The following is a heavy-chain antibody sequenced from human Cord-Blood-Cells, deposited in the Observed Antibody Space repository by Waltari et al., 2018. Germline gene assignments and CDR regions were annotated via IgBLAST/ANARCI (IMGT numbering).Heavy chain of an antibody. CDR2: IYYSGGT. V-gene: IGHV4-39*01. Sequence: QLQLQESGPGLVKPSETLSLTCTVSGGSISSSSYYWGLIRQPPGKGLEWIGSIYYSGGTYHNPSRKSRVTISVDTSKNQFSLKLGSVTAADTAVYYCARHLSSSWSVFDYWGQGTLVTVSS. CDR3: ARHLSSSWSVFDY. J-gene: IGHJ4*02. D-gene: IGHD6-13*01. CDR1: GGSISSSSYY.